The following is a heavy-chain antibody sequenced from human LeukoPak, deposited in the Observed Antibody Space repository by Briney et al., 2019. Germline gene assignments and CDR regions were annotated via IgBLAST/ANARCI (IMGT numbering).Heavy chain of an antibody. V-gene: IGHV3-23*01. D-gene: IGHD2-21*02. CDR2: ISGSGGST. J-gene: IGHJ4*02. CDR1: GFTFSSYA. CDR3: AKADCGGDCYSSFDY. Sequence: GGSLRLSCAASGFTFSSYAMHWVRQAPGKGLEWVSAISGSGGSTYYADSVKGRFTISRDNSKNTLYLQMNSLRAEDTAVYYCAKADCGGDCYSSFDYWGQGTLVTVSS.